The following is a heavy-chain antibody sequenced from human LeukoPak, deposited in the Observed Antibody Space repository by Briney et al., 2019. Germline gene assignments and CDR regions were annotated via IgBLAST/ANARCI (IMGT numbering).Heavy chain of an antibody. J-gene: IGHJ6*02. CDR2: ITASGTAM. CDR1: GFTFSSYS. Sequence: GGSLRLSCAASGFTFSSYSMNWVRQAPGKGLEWVSHITASGTAMFYADSVKGRFTISRDNAKNSLYLQMNSLRDEDTAVYYCARDPGVRYYDFWSGHYSEYYGMDVWGQGTTVTVSS. CDR3: ARDPGVRYYDFWSGHYSEYYGMDV. D-gene: IGHD3-3*01. V-gene: IGHV3-48*02.